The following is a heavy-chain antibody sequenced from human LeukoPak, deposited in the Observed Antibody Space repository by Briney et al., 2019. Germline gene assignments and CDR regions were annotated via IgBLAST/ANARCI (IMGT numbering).Heavy chain of an antibody. CDR3: ARETSSVHSNAGPPFDY. Sequence: SVKVSCKASGGTSSSYAISWVRQAPGQGLEWMGGIIPIFGTANYAQKFQGRVTITADESTSTAYMELSSLRSEDTAVYYCARETSSVHSNAGPPFDYWGQGTLVTVSS. J-gene: IGHJ4*02. CDR2: IIPIFGTA. D-gene: IGHD2-15*01. V-gene: IGHV1-69*13. CDR1: GGTSSSYA.